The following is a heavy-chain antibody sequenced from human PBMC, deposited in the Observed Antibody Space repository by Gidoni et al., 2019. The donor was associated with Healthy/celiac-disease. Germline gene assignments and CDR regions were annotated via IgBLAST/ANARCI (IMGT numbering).Heavy chain of an antibody. CDR3: ARDNPPYSSSWYDY. Sequence: EVQLVASGGGLVKPGGSLSLSCAASRFPFSSYSMNWVRQAPGKGLEWVSSISSSSSYIYYADSVKGRFTISRDNAKNSLYLQMNSLRAEDTAVYYCARDNPPYSSSWYDYWGQGTLVTVSS. J-gene: IGHJ4*02. CDR1: RFPFSSYS. V-gene: IGHV3-21*01. CDR2: ISSSSSYI. D-gene: IGHD6-13*01.